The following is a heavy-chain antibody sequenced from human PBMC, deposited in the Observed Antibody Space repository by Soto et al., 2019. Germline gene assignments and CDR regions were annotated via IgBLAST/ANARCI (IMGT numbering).Heavy chain of an antibody. CDR2: IKQDGSEK. CDR3: ARGDYFDSSGPFSDAFDV. D-gene: IGHD3-22*01. CDR1: GFTFSNYW. V-gene: IGHV3-7*04. J-gene: IGHJ3*01. Sequence: PGGSLRLSCVASGFTFSNYWMSWVRQAPGKGLEWVANIKQDGSEKWYVDSVKGRFAISRDNAKNSLYLQMNNLRADDTAVYYCARGDYFDSSGPFSDAFDVWGQGTMVTVSS.